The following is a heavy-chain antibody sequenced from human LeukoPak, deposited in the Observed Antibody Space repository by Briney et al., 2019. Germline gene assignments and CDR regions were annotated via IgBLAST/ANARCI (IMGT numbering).Heavy chain of an antibody. CDR1: GYSFTSYW. J-gene: IGHJ3*02. V-gene: IGHV5-51*01. D-gene: IGHD2-2*01. Sequence: GESLKISCKGSGYSFTSYWIDWVRQMPGKGLEWMGIIYPGDSDTRYSPSFQGQVTISADKSISTVYLQWSSLKASDTAMYYCAQPGMQCSSTSCYGPWYAFDIWGQGTMVTVSS. CDR2: IYPGDSDT. CDR3: AQPGMQCSSTSCYGPWYAFDI.